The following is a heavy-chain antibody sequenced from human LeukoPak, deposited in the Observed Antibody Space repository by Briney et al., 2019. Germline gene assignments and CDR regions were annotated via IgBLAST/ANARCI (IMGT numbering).Heavy chain of an antibody. Sequence: GGCLRLSCAAAGFTFDDYAMHWVRQAPGKGLEWVSGISWNSGSIGYADSVKGRFTISRDNAKNSLYLQMNSLRAEDTALYYCAKDPMDVWGKGTTVTVSS. CDR1: GFTFDDYA. CDR2: ISWNSGSI. J-gene: IGHJ6*04. V-gene: IGHV3-9*01. CDR3: AKDPMDV.